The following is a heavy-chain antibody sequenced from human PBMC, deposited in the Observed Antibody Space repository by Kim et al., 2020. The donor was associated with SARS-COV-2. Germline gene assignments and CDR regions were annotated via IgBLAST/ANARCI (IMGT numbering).Heavy chain of an antibody. J-gene: IGHJ5*02. CDR3: ARGNYRQLVFLP. Sequence: SETLSLTCAVYGGSFSGYYWSWIRQPPGKGLEWIGEINHSGSTNYNPSLKSRVTISVDTSKNQFSLKLSSVTAADTAVYYCARGNYRQLVFLPWGQGTLVTVSS. CDR1: GGSFSGYY. V-gene: IGHV4-34*01. CDR2: INHSGST. D-gene: IGHD6-6*01.